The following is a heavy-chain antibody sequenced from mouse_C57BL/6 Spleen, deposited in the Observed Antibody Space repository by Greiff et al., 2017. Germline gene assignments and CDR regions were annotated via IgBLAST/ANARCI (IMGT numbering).Heavy chain of an antibody. CDR3: VRQGGSSPFDC. D-gene: IGHD1-1*01. CDR1: GFSFNTYA. Sequence: EVKLMESGGGLVQPKGSLKLSCAASGFSFNTYAMNWVRQAPGKGLEWVARIRSKSNNYATYYADSVKDRFTISRDDSESMLYLQMNNLKTEDTAMYYCVRQGGSSPFDCWGQGTTLTVSS. V-gene: IGHV10-1*01. CDR2: IRSKSNNYAT. J-gene: IGHJ2*01.